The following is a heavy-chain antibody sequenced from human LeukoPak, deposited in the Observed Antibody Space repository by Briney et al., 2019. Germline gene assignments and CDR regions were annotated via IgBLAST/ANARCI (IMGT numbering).Heavy chain of an antibody. CDR2: ISGSGGST. Sequence: GGSLRLSCAASGFTFSSYAMSWVRQAPGKGLEWVSAISGSGGSTYYADSVRGRFTISRDNSKNTLYLQMNSLRAEDTAVYYCAKGGWLLPYYFDYWGPGNPGHRLL. D-gene: IGHD3-22*01. CDR1: GFTFSSYA. J-gene: IGHJ4*02. V-gene: IGHV3-23*01. CDR3: AKGGWLLPYYFDY.